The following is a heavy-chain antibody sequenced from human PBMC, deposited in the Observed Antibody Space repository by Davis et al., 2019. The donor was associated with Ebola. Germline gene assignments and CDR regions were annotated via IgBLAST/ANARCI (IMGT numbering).Heavy chain of an antibody. CDR1: GYTFTSYY. D-gene: IGHD3-9*01. Sequence: ASVKVSCKASGYTFTSYYMHWVRQAPGQGLEWMGIINPSGGSTSYAQRFQGRVTMTRDTSTSTVYMELSSLRSEDTAVYYCAISGADILTGYYNDYWGQGTLVTVSS. CDR2: INPSGGST. V-gene: IGHV1-46*01. J-gene: IGHJ4*02. CDR3: AISGADILTGYYNDY.